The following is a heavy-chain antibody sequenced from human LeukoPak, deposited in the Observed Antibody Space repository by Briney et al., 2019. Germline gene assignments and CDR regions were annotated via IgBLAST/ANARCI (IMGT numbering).Heavy chain of an antibody. CDR1: GFTLGSRD. CDR2: IASGFQT. CDR3: VREARGYHYTYFDY. V-gene: IGHV3-13*01. D-gene: IGHD5-18*01. J-gene: IGHJ4*02. Sequence: GGSLRLSCTASGFTLGSRDMHWVRQTTGEGLEWVAAIASGFQTFYVGSVKGRFTVSREDAKNSLYLQMNSLRAGDTAVYYCVREARGYHYTYFDYWGQGTLVTVSS.